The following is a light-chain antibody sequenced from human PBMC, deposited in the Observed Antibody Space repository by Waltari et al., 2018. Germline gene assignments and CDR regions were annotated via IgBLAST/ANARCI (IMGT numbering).Light chain of an antibody. CDR3: HQYFSTVFT. Sequence: DFQVTQFPSSLSASIGDPVTITCPASQGVYNSVAWYQQQAGRPPKLLLYTASTLQPGVPSRFSGSASGTHYSLTITGLQPEDAATYYCHQYFSTVFTFGGGTKVEIK. J-gene: IGKJ4*01. V-gene: IGKV1-NL1*01. CDR1: QGVYNS. CDR2: TAS.